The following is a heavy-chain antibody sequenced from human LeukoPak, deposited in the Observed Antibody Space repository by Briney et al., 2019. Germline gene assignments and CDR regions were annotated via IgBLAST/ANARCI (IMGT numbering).Heavy chain of an antibody. CDR1: GFTFSSYA. Sequence: GRSLRLSCAASGFTFSSYAMHWVRQAPGKGLEWVSVIYSGGSTYYADSVKGRFTISRDNSKNTLYLQMNSLRAEDTAVYYCARLIRNYVWGSYRYTENWGQGTLVTVSS. CDR3: ARLIRNYVWGSYRYTEN. J-gene: IGHJ4*02. CDR2: IYSGGST. V-gene: IGHV3-66*01. D-gene: IGHD3-16*02.